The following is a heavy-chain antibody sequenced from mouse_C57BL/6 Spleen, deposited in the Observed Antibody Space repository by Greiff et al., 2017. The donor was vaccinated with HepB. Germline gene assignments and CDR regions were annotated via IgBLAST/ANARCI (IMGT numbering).Heavy chain of an antibody. J-gene: IGHJ2*01. CDR2: IYPGDGDT. V-gene: IGHV1-82*01. CDR1: GYAFSSSW. D-gene: IGHD1-1*01. Sequence: QVQLQQSGPELVKPGASVKISCKASGYAFSSSWMNWVKQRPGKGLEWIGRIYPGDGDTNYNGKLKGKATLTADKSSSTAYMQLSSLTSEDSAVYFCARNPFTTVVFDYWGQGTTLTVSS. CDR3: ARNPFTTVVFDY.